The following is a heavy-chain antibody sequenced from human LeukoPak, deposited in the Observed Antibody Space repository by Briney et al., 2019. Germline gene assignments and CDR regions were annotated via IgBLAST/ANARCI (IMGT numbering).Heavy chain of an antibody. CDR2: IYTTGAT. J-gene: IGHJ4*02. CDR1: GGSIRRYF. CDR3: ARQGYTASYYFLDY. Sequence: SETLSLTCTVSGGSIRRYFWGWVRQPAGKGLEGIGRIYTTGATFYNPSLKTRLTMSIDTSKNQFSLRLTSVVAADTAVYYCARQGYTASYYFLDYWSQGTLVTVSS. D-gene: IGHD1-26*01. V-gene: IGHV4-4*07.